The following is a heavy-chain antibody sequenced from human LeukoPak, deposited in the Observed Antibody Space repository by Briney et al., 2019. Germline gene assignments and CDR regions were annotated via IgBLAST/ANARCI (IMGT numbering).Heavy chain of an antibody. CDR1: GYSFTDHY. CDR2: IHPNSGDT. CDR3: ARDHNWGPDY. Sequence: ASVRVSCKASGYSFTDHYLHWLRQAPGQGLEWMGWIHPNSGDTNYAQNFQGRVSLTRDTSISTAYMELIRLRSDDTAVYYCARDHNWGPDYWGQGTLVSVSS. J-gene: IGHJ4*02. V-gene: IGHV1-2*02. D-gene: IGHD7-27*01.